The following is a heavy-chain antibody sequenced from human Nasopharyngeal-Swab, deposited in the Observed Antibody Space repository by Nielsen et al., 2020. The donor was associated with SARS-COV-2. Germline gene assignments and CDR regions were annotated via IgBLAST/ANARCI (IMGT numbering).Heavy chain of an antibody. J-gene: IGHJ4*02. CDR3: ARDSTAMVSWEFDY. V-gene: IGHV3-33*05. CDR1: GFTFSSSA. CDR2: ISYDGSNK. Sequence: GESLKISCAASGFTFSSSAISWVRQAPGKGLEWVAVISYDGSNKYYADSVKGRFTISRDNSKNTLYLQMNSLRAEDTAVYYCARDSTAMVSWEFDYWGQGTLVTVSS. D-gene: IGHD5-18*01.